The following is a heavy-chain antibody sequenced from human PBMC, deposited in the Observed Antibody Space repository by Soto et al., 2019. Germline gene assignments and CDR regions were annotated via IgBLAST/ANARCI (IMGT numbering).Heavy chain of an antibody. CDR3: ARDPVGGNWFDP. D-gene: IGHD3-3*01. Sequence: QVQLVQSGAEVKKPGASVKVSCKASGYTFTSYGISWVRQAPGQGLEWMGWINPYNGNTNYAQKLQGRVTMTTDTSKSTVYMEMRSLRSDDTAVYYCARDPVGGNWFDPWGQGTLVTVSS. J-gene: IGHJ5*02. CDR1: GYTFTSYG. V-gene: IGHV1-18*01. CDR2: INPYNGNT.